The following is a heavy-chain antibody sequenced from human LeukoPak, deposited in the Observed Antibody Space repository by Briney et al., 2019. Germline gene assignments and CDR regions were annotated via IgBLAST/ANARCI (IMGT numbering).Heavy chain of an antibody. CDR1: GGTFSSYA. V-gene: IGHV1-69*04. D-gene: IGHD2-15*01. CDR2: IIPILGIA. Sequence: ASVKVSCKPSGGTFSSYAISWVRQAPGQGLEWMGRIIPILGIANYAQKFQGRVTITADKSTSTAYMELSSLRSEDTAVYYCARTLVVVAAMSAYWFDPWGQGTLVTVSS. J-gene: IGHJ5*02. CDR3: ARTLVVVAAMSAYWFDP.